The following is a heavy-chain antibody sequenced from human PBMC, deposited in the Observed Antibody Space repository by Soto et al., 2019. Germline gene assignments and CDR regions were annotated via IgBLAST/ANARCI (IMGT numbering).Heavy chain of an antibody. CDR3: VRDGGMATVPTLDFEY. D-gene: IGHD4-4*01. CDR2: INPNSGGT. Sequence: ASVKVSCKASGYTFTGYYIHWVRQAPGQVLEWMGWINPNSGGTNYAQKFQGWVTMTRDTSISTAYMELSRLRSDDTAVYYCVRDGGMATVPTLDFEYWGQGTLVTVSS. V-gene: IGHV1-2*04. J-gene: IGHJ4*02. CDR1: GYTFTGYY.